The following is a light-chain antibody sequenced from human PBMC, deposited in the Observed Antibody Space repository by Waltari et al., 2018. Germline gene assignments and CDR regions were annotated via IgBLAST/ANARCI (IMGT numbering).Light chain of an antibody. CDR1: QSVRNW. Sequence: DIQLTQSPSTLPASVGDRVTITCRASQSVRNWLTWYQQKPWKAPKLLIYRASILESGVPSRFSGSGSGTEFTLTISSLQPEDFATYFCQHYNSYPLTFGGGTKVDI. V-gene: IGKV1-5*03. CDR3: QHYNSYPLT. CDR2: RAS. J-gene: IGKJ4*01.